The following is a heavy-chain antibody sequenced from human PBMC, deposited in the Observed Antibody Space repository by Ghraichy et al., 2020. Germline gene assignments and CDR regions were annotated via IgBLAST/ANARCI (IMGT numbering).Heavy chain of an antibody. CDR3: ARTVNVGLTIIWFDP. V-gene: IGHV4-4*07. CDR1: GGSINSSY. CDR2: IHSRGST. J-gene: IGHJ5*02. D-gene: IGHD3-10*01. Sequence: SETLSLTCTVSGGSINSSYWSWIRQPAGKGLEWIGRIHSRGSTYYNPPLKSRVTMSIDTSRKQFSLKLTSVTAADAAVYYCARTVNVGLTIIWFDPWGQGTRVTVSP.